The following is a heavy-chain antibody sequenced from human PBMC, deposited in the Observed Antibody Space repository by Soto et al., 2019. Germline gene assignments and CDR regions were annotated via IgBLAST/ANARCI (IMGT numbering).Heavy chain of an antibody. D-gene: IGHD2-15*01. CDR2: IKTRDEGETT. CDR3: TTGSVEGF. J-gene: IGHJ6*02. V-gene: IGHV3-15*07. Sequence: EVQLVDSGGGLVKPGGSLRLSCEASGFSVSNAWMNWVRQAPGKGLEWVGRIKTRDEGETTNYAAPVKGRFTISRDDSKNTLYLQMKSLKTEDTAVYYCTTGSVEGFWGQGTTVTVSS. CDR1: GFSVSNAW.